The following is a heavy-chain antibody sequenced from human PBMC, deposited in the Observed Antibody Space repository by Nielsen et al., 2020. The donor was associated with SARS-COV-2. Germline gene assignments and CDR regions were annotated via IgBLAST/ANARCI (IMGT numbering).Heavy chain of an antibody. J-gene: IGHJ5*02. Sequence: WIRQPPGKGLEWVSGINWNGGSTGYADSVKGRFTISRDNAKNSLYLQMNSLRAEDTALYHCARAETYYDILTGYRGFDPWGQGTRVTVSS. D-gene: IGHD3-9*01. CDR2: INWNGGST. CDR3: ARAETYYDILTGYRGFDP. V-gene: IGHV3-20*01.